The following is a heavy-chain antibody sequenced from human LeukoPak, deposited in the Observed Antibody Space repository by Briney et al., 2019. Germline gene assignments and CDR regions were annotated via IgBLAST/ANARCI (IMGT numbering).Heavy chain of an antibody. CDR3: ARGVTRYSYGYVFASRNDY. CDR2: ISSSGSTI. D-gene: IGHD5-18*01. V-gene: IGHV3-48*04. Sequence: PGGSLRLSCAASGFTFSTFAMIWVRQAPGKGLEWVSYISSSGSTIYYADSVKGRFTISRDNAKNSLYLQMNSLRAEDTAVYYCARGVTRYSYGYVFASRNDYWGQGTLVTVSS. CDR1: GFTFSTFA. J-gene: IGHJ4*02.